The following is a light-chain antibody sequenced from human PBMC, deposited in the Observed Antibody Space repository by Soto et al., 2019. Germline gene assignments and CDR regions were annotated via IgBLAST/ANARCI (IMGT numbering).Light chain of an antibody. V-gene: IGKV3-20*01. CDR2: ATS. CDR1: QTISSTY. CDR3: QLYGCSPKP. J-gene: IGKJ1*01. Sequence: VSTVDPGTLSLSPEDRATLSCSSSQTISSTYLAWYQQKPGQSPRLLIYATSTRATGIPDRFSGSGSGTDFTLTISRLGPEDFAVYYCQLYGCSPKPFGEGTKVDIK.